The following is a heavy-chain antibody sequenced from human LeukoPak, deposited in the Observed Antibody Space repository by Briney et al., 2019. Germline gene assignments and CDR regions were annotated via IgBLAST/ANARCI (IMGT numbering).Heavy chain of an antibody. CDR2: ISSGGGGT. CDR3: AKGTVDGGQYYYDSS. J-gene: IGHJ4*02. Sequence: GGSLRLSCAVSGFTFSDYYMSWIRQAPGKGLEWVSAISSGGGGTYYADSVTGRFTISRDNSKNTLYLQMNSLRAEDTAVYYCAKGTVDGGQYYYDSSGGQGTLVTVSS. D-gene: IGHD3-22*01. V-gene: IGHV3-23*01. CDR1: GFTFSDYY.